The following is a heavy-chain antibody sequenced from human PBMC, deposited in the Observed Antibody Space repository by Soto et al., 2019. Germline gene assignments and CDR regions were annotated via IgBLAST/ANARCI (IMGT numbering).Heavy chain of an antibody. Sequence: PSQTLSLTCAISGDSVSSNSATWNWIRQSPSRGLKWLGRTYYRSKRHNDYAVSVKSRITINPDTSKNQFSLQLNSVTPEDTAVYYCARSPHYYDSSGYSYYYYGMDVWGQGTTVTVSS. D-gene: IGHD3-22*01. CDR1: GDSVSSNSAT. J-gene: IGHJ6*02. V-gene: IGHV6-1*01. CDR3: ARSPHYYDSSGYSYYYYGMDV. CDR2: TYYRSKRHN.